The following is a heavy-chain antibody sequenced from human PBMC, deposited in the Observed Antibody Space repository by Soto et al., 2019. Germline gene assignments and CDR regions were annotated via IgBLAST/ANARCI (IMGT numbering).Heavy chain of an antibody. Sequence: PGGSLRLSCAASGFTFSSYSMNWVRQAPGKGLEWVSSISSGSTYIYYADSVKGRFTISRDNAKNSLFLQMNSLRAEDTAVYYCARDSGLTGTIFDYWGQGTLVTVSS. CDR2: ISSGSTYI. V-gene: IGHV3-21*01. CDR1: GFTFSSYS. D-gene: IGHD1-20*01. CDR3: ARDSGLTGTIFDY. J-gene: IGHJ4*02.